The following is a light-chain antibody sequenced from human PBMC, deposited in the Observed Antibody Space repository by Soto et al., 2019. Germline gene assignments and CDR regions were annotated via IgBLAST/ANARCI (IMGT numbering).Light chain of an antibody. Sequence: EIVLTQSPGTLSLSPGERATLSCRASQSVSGNYLGWYQQKPGQAPRLLIYGASNRATGIPDRFSGSGSGTDFTLTISRLEPEDFAVYYRQQYGTSPWTFGQGAIVEIK. V-gene: IGKV3-20*01. CDR1: QSVSGNY. J-gene: IGKJ1*01. CDR3: QQYGTSPWT. CDR2: GAS.